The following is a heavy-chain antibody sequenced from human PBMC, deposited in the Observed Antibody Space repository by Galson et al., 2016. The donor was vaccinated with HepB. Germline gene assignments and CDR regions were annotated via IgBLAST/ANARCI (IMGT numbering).Heavy chain of an antibody. CDR2: ISLDTDRI. CDR1: GFSLDRYA. Sequence: SLRLSCAVSGFSLDRYAMHWVRLVPGKGLGWVSGISLDTDRIGYADSVKGRFIVSRDKARNSVYLQMNSLRTEDSALYYCGKDILPGGMDVWGHGTRVTVAS. CDR3: GKDILPGGMDV. V-gene: IGHV3-9*01. J-gene: IGHJ6*02. D-gene: IGHD3-3*01.